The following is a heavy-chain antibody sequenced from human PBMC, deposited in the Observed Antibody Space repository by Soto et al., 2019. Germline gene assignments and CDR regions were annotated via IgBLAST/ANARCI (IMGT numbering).Heavy chain of an antibody. CDR2: ISQDGSKK. CDR3: ARDRSSLGDSRTYPAY. CDR1: GFTFINYD. D-gene: IGHD2-21*01. Sequence: QVRLVESGGGVVQPGRTLRLSCAASGFTFINYDMHWVRQAPGKGLEWVAVISQDGSKKYYADSVKGRFTISRDNSKNRLFLQMNSPRAEDTAVYYCARDRSSLGDSRTYPAYWGQGTLVIVSS. J-gene: IGHJ4*02. V-gene: IGHV3-30*13.